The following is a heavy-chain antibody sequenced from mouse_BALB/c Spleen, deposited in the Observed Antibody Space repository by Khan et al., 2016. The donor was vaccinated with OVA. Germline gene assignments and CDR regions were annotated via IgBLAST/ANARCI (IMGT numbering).Heavy chain of an antibody. CDR2: ISYSGSP. Sequence: VQLQESGPGLVKPSQSLSLTCTVTAYSITSDYAWTWIRQFPGNKLEWMGYISYSGSPSYNPSLKSRISITRDTSKNQSFLQLISVTTEDTATDYCACIRVYYGYSFFDYWGQGTTLTVSS. J-gene: IGHJ2*01. V-gene: IGHV3-2*02. CDR1: AYSITSDYA. CDR3: ACIRVYYGYSFFDY. D-gene: IGHD2-2*01.